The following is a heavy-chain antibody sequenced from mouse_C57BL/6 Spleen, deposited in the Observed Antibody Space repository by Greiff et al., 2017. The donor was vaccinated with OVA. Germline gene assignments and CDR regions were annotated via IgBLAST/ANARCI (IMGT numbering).Heavy chain of an antibody. CDR2: IYPSDSET. J-gene: IGHJ4*01. D-gene: IGHD2-1*01. CDR3: ASGGNLYAMDY. CDR1: GYTFTSYW. V-gene: IGHV1-61*01. Sequence: QVQLKQPGAELVRPGSSVKLSCKASGYTFTSYWMDWVKQRPGQGLEWIGNIYPSDSETHYNQKFKDKATLTVDKSSSTAYMQLSSLTSEDSAVYYCASGGNLYAMDYWGQGTSVTVSS.